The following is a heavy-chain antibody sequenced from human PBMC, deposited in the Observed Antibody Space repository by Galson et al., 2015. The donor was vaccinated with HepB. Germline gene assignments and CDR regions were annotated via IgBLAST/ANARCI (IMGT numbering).Heavy chain of an antibody. J-gene: IGHJ4*02. D-gene: IGHD5-18*01. Sequence: SLRLSCAASGFTFSNFGMHWVRQAPGKGLEWVAVIWYDGSNKYYADSVKGRFTISRDNSRNTLYLQMNSLRAEDTAVYYCARAIQTSTWYALDYWGQGTLVTVSS. CDR3: ARAIQTSTWYALDY. CDR1: GFTFSNFG. V-gene: IGHV3-33*01. CDR2: IWYDGSNK.